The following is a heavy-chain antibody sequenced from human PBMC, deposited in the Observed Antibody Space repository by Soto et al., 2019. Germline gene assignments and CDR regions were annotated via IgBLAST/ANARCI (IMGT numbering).Heavy chain of an antibody. V-gene: IGHV3-7*05. D-gene: IGHD6-19*01. J-gene: IGHJ4*02. CDR1: GYTFSSLW. CDR3: VGGYGWLPDY. CDR2: IEQNGGER. Sequence: GGSLRLSCEASGYTFSSLWMNWVRQAPGKGLEWVAIIEQNGGERNYLDSVKGRFTISRDNAKKSVYLQMNSLRAEDTALYYCVGGYGWLPDYWGQGTLVTVSS.